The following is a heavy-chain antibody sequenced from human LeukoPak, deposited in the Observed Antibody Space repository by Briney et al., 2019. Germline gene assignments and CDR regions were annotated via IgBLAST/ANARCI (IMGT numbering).Heavy chain of an antibody. V-gene: IGHV4-39*07. Sequence: KASETLSLTCTVSGGSISSSSYYWGWIRQPPGKGLEWIGSIYYSGSTYYNPSLKSRVTISVDTSKNQFSLKLSSVTAADTAVYYCARGRFLEWLLWRTIWFDPWGQGTLVTVSS. J-gene: IGHJ5*02. CDR3: ARGRFLEWLLWRTIWFDP. CDR2: IYYSGST. D-gene: IGHD3-3*01. CDR1: GGSISSSSYY.